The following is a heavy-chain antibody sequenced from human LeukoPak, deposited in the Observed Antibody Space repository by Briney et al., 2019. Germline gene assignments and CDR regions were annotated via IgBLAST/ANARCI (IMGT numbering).Heavy chain of an antibody. J-gene: IGHJ4*02. Sequence: GGSLRLSCAASGFTFSSYSMNWVRQAPGKGLEWVSSISSSSSYIYYADSVKGRFTISRDNAKNSLYLQMNSLRAEDTAVYYCARSQLELRRPFDYWGQGTLVTVSS. CDR1: GFTFSSYS. V-gene: IGHV3-21*04. D-gene: IGHD1-7*01. CDR3: ARSQLELRRPFDY. CDR2: ISSSSSYI.